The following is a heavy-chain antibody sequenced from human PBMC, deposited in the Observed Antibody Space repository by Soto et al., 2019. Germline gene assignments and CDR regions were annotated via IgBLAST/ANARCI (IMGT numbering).Heavy chain of an antibody. CDR3: AKDRGSVVGATPFLY. D-gene: IGHD1-26*01. CDR1: GFTFSSYA. V-gene: IGHV3-23*01. Sequence: EVQLLESGGGLVQPGGSLRLSCAASGFTFSSYAMSWVRQAPGKGLEWVSAISGSGGSTYYADSVKGRFTISRDNSKNTLYLQMNSLRVEDTAVYYCAKDRGSVVGATPFLYWGQGTLVTVSS. CDR2: ISGSGGST. J-gene: IGHJ4*02.